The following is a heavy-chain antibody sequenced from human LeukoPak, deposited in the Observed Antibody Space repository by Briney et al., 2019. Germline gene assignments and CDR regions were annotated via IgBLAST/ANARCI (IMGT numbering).Heavy chain of an antibody. J-gene: IGHJ4*01. D-gene: IGHD3-22*01. CDR2: IYHSGST. Sequence: SETLSLTCAVSGYSITSDYYRVWLRQPPGQGLEWTGGIYHSGSTYYNPSLKSRVTMSVDTSKSQFSLKLSSVTAADTAVYYCARAPGDSSRCIHIRRFLDWGHGTLVTVSS. V-gene: IGHV4-38-2*01. CDR3: ARAPGDSSRCIHIRRFLD. CDR1: GYSITSDYY.